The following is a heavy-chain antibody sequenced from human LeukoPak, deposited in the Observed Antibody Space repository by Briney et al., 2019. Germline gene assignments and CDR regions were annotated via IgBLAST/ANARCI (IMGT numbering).Heavy chain of an antibody. J-gene: IGHJ6*02. CDR3: ARDSPYYYGMDV. CDR1: GYIFTNYY. Sequence: ASVKVSCKASGYIFTNYYIHWVRQAPGQGLEWMGIINPSGGSTSYPQKFQGRVTMTTDTSTSTAYMELRSLRSDDTAVYYCARDSPYYYGMDVWGQGTTVTVSS. V-gene: IGHV1-46*01. CDR2: INPSGGST.